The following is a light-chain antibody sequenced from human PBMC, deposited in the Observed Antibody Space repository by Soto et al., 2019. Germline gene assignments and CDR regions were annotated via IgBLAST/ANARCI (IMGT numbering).Light chain of an antibody. Sequence: QSVLTQPPSVSGAPGQRITISCTGTSSNIGAGYDVTWYQQLPGTAPKLLIYGDTNRPSGVADRFSGSKSGTTASLAITGVQDEDDADYYCHCYYSILSANMVFGGGTKVTVL. J-gene: IGLJ2*01. CDR2: GDT. V-gene: IGLV1-40*01. CDR1: SSNIGAGYD. CDR3: HCYYSILSANMV.